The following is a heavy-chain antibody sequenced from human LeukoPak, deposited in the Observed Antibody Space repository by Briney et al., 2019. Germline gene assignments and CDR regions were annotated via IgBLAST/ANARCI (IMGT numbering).Heavy chain of an antibody. D-gene: IGHD4-11*01. J-gene: IGHJ4*02. Sequence: GGSLRLSCAASGFTFSSYNMNWVRQAPGKGLEWVSSLTSTSAYIYYADSVKGRFTISRDNAKNSLYLQMNSLRAEDTAVYYCARDPDYPSQGGGYWGQGTLVTVSS. V-gene: IGHV3-21*01. CDR2: LTSTSAYI. CDR1: GFTFSSYN. CDR3: ARDPDYPSQGGGY.